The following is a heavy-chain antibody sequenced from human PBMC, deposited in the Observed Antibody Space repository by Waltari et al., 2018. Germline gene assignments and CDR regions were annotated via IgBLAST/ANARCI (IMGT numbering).Heavy chain of an antibody. CDR1: GFTFSSYA. J-gene: IGHJ4*02. V-gene: IGHV3-30*02. Sequence: VQLVESGGGLVQPGGSLRLSCAASGFTFSSYAMSWVRQAPGKGLEWVAVIWYDGSNKYYADSVKGRFTISRDNSKNTLYLQMNSLRAEDTAMYYCAKDFNSGSPNSFDYWGQGTLVTVSS. CDR3: AKDFNSGSPNSFDY. CDR2: IWYDGSNK. D-gene: IGHD3-10*01.